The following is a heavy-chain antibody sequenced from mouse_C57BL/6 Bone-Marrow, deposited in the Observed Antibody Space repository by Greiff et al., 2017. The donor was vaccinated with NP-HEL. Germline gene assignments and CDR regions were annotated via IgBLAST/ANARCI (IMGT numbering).Heavy chain of an antibody. CDR2: ISYDGSN. Sequence: EVKLVESGPGLVKPSQSLSLTCSVTGYSITSGYYWNWIRQFPGNKLEWMGYISYDGSNNYNPSLKNRISITRDTSKNQFFLKLNSVTTEDTATYYCARASYGRWYFDVWGTGTTVTVSS. CDR3: ARASYGRWYFDV. J-gene: IGHJ1*03. V-gene: IGHV3-6*01. D-gene: IGHD1-1*01. CDR1: GYSITSGYY.